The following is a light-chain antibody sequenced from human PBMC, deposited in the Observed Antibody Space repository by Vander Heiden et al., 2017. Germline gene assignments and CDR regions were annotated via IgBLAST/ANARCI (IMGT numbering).Light chain of an antibody. Sequence: EIVMTQSPATLFVSPGERATLSCRASQSVSSNLAWYQQRPGQAPRVLIYGASTRATGIPARFSGSGSGTEFTLTISSRQSEDFAVYYCQHYNNWPLLTFGGGTKVEIK. V-gene: IGKV3-15*01. CDR2: GAS. J-gene: IGKJ4*01. CDR3: QHYNNWPLLT. CDR1: QSVSSN.